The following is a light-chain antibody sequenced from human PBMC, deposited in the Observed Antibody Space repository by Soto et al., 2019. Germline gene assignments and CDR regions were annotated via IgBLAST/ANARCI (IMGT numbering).Light chain of an antibody. CDR3: QQYGSSTQ. CDR2: KAS. J-gene: IGKJ1*01. V-gene: IGKV1-5*03. Sequence: PMTQSPSTLSASVEDRVTITCRASQSIGDVLAWYQQKPGEAPKLLIYKASYLESGVPSRFSGSGSGTDFTLTISRLEPEDFAVYYCQQYGSSTQFGQGTKVDIK. CDR1: QSIGDV.